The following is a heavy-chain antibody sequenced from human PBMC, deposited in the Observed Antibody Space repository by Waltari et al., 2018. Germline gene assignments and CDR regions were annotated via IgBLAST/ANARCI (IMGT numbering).Heavy chain of an antibody. CDR1: GYTLTELS. D-gene: IGHD3-16*01. Sequence: QVQLVQSGAEVKKPGASVKVSCKVSGYTLTELSMHWVRQAPGKGLEWMGVLDRKEGKKIKEKRSKGKVTRTEKTSTDKAKRGGGGLRLEKRAVYNGEIGKNRRSGNFGGGGGQGTLVTVSS. CDR2: LDRKEGKK. J-gene: IGHJ4*02. CDR3: EIGKNRRSGNFGGG. V-gene: IGHV1-24*01.